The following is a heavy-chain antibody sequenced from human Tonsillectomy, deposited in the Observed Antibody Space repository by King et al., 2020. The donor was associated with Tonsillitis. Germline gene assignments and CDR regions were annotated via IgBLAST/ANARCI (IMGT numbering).Heavy chain of an antibody. CDR1: GDSLTSGGYF. J-gene: IGHJ4*02. V-gene: IGHV4-31*03. CDR3: ARKRDYGDYVDF. Sequence: VQLQESGPGLVRPSQTLSLICSVSGDSLTSGGYFWSWIRQHPDKVLEWIGSIYHSGPTYHTPSLRSRLFMSVDTSKNQFSLRLTSVTAADTAVYYCARKRDYGDYVDFWGQGTLVAVSS. CDR2: IYHSGPT. D-gene: IGHD4-17*01.